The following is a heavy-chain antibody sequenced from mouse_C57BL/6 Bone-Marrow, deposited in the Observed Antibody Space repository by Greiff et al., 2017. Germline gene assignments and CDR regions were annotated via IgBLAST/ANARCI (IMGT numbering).Heavy chain of an antibody. CDR2: ISYDGSN. Sequence: EVQLQQSGPGLVKPSQSLSLTCSVTGYSITSGYYWNWIRQFPGNKLEWMGYISYDGSNNYNPSLKNRISITRDTSKNQFFLKLNSVTTEDTATYYCARPGHYYGSHYYYAMDYWGQGTSVTVSS. CDR1: GYSITSGYY. CDR3: ARPGHYYGSHYYYAMDY. V-gene: IGHV3-6*01. D-gene: IGHD1-1*01. J-gene: IGHJ4*01.